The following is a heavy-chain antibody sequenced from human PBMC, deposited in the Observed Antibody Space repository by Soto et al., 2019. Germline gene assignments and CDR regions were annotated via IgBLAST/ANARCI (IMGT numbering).Heavy chain of an antibody. CDR1: GGSISSSSYY. J-gene: IGHJ6*02. CDR2: IYYSGST. V-gene: IGHV4-39*01. Sequence: SETLYLTCTVSGGSISSSSYYWGWIRQPPGKGLEWIGSIYYSGSTYYNPSLKSRVTISVDTSKNQFSLKLSSVTAADTAVYYCARQYYYGSGSYYSDYYYYYYGMDVWGQGTTVS. CDR3: ARQYYYGSGSYYSDYYYYYYGMDV. D-gene: IGHD3-10*01.